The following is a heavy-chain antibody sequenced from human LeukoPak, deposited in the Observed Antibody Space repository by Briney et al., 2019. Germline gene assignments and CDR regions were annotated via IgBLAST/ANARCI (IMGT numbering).Heavy chain of an antibody. J-gene: IGHJ3*02. CDR2: ISSSGSTI. V-gene: IGHV3-48*04. CDR1: GFTFSSYS. Sequence: GGSLRLSCAASGFTFSSYSMNWVRQAPGKGLEWVSYISSSGSTIYYADSVKGRFTISRDNAKNSLYLQMNSLRAEDTAVYYCARVMITFGGVIADAFDIWGQGTMVTVSS. CDR3: ARVMITFGGVIADAFDI. D-gene: IGHD3-16*02.